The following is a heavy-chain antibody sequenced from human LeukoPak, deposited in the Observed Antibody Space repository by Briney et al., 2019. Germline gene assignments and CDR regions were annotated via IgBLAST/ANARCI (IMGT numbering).Heavy chain of an antibody. D-gene: IGHD3-10*02. Sequence: GGSLRLSCAASGFTFSSYEMNWVRQAPGKGLEWVSYISSSGSTIYYADSVKGRFTISRDNAKNSLYLQMNSLRAEDTAVYYCAELGTTMIGGVWGKGTTVTISS. CDR2: ISSSGSTI. CDR1: GFTFSSYE. CDR3: AELGTTMIGGV. V-gene: IGHV3-48*03. J-gene: IGHJ6*04.